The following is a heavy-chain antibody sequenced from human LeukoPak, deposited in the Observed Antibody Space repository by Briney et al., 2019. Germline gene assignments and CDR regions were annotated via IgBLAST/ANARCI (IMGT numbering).Heavy chain of an antibody. CDR2: IRYDGSNK. J-gene: IGHJ1*01. Sequence: PGGSLRLSCAASGFTFSSYGMHWVRQAPGKGLEWVAFIRYDGSNKYYADSVKGRFTISRDNSKNTLYLQMNSLRAEDTAVYYCAKDHGSTSWPEYFQHWGQGTLVTVSS. CDR3: AKDHGSTSWPEYFQH. D-gene: IGHD2-2*01. V-gene: IGHV3-30*02. CDR1: GFTFSSYG.